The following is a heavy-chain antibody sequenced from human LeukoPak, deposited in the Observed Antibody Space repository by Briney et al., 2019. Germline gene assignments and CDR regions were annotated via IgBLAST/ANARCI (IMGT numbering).Heavy chain of an antibody. CDR2: IFPSGGEI. CDR1: GFTFSTYA. CDR3: GTYSQVLIPFES. Sequence: GGSLRLSCAASGFTFSTYAMIWVRQPPGKGLEWVSSIFPSGGEIHYADSVRGRFTISRDNSKNTLSLQMNSLRAEDTAIYYVGTYSQVLIPFESWGQGTLVTVSS. D-gene: IGHD1/OR15-1a*01. V-gene: IGHV3-23*01. J-gene: IGHJ4*02.